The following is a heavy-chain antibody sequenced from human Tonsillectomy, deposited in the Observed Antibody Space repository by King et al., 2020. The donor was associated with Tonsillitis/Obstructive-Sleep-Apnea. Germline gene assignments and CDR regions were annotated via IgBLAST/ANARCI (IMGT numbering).Heavy chain of an antibody. J-gene: IGHJ4*02. D-gene: IGHD3-3*01. CDR2: IDWNSDNI. CDR3: AKDRTIFGVVSTGSPFDY. V-gene: IGHV3-9*01. CDR1: GFTFDDYA. Sequence: DVQLVESGGGLVQPGRSLRLSCTASGFTFDDYAMHWVRHAPGKGLEWVSGIDWNSDNIDYADSVKGRFTISRDNAKNSLYLQMNSLRAEDTALYYCAKDRTIFGVVSTGSPFDYWGQGTLVTVSS.